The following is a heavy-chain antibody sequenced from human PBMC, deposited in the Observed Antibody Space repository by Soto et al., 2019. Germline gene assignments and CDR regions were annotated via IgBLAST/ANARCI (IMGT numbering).Heavy chain of an antibody. CDR3: ARRAPVGANTGDLYYYYGMDV. J-gene: IGHJ6*02. CDR2: ICNSGST. D-gene: IGHD1-26*01. CDR1: GGSVSSFC. V-gene: IGHV4-59*02. Sequence: SETLSLTCYVSGGSVSSFCWTWIRQSPGKGLEWIAYICNSGSTNYNPSLQSRVAISVDTSKNQFSLKLSSVTAADTAVYYCARRAPVGANTGDLYYYYGMDVWGQGTTVTVSS.